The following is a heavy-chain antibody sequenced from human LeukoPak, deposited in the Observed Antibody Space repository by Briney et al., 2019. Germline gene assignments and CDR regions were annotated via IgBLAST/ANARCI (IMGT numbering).Heavy chain of an antibody. Sequence: RSGGSLRLSCAASGFTFSSYAMSWVRQAPGKGLEWVSSISGSGGSTYYADSVKGRFTISRDNSRNTLSPQMNSLRTEDTAVYYCANGGRYCSGGSCYWGGAFDIWGQGTMVTVSS. V-gene: IGHV3-23*01. D-gene: IGHD2-15*01. J-gene: IGHJ3*02. CDR3: ANGGRYCSGGSCYWGGAFDI. CDR2: ISGSGGST. CDR1: GFTFSSYA.